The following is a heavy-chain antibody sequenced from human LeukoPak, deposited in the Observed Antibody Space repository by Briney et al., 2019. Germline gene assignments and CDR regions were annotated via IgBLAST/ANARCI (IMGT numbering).Heavy chain of an antibody. J-gene: IGHJ4*02. Sequence: PSQTLSLTCTVSGGSISSGGYYWSWIRQHPGKGLEWIGYIYYSGSTYYNPSLKSRVTISVDTSKNQFSLKLSLVTAADTAVYYCARRRSTVTSGFDYWGQGTLVTVSS. CDR3: ARRRSTVTSGFDY. V-gene: IGHV4-31*03. CDR1: GGSISSGGYY. D-gene: IGHD4-17*01. CDR2: IYYSGST.